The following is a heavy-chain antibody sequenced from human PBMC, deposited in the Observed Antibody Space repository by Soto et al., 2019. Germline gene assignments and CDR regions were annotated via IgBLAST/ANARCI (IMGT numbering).Heavy chain of an antibody. Sequence: QVQLQESGPGLVKPSQTLSLTCTVSGGSISSGGYYWSWIRQHPGKGLEWIGYIYYSGSTYYNPALKSRVTISVDTSKTPFSLKLSSVTAADTAVYYCARWPQLEPRFDYWGQGTLVTVSS. V-gene: IGHV4-31*03. CDR3: ARWPQLEPRFDY. CDR2: IYYSGST. CDR1: GGSISSGGYY. D-gene: IGHD1-1*01. J-gene: IGHJ4*02.